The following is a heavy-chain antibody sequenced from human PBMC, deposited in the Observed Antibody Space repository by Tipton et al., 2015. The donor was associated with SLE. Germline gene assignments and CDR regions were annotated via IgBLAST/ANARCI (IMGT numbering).Heavy chain of an antibody. CDR3: ARDKGVTYLDN. J-gene: IGHJ4*02. Sequence: SLRLSCAASRFTFDDYAIHWVRQAPGKGLEWVSGISWNSGEVDYADSVKGRFTISRENSKNMLYLQMNSLRAEDTAVYYCARDKGVTYLDNWGQGALVTVSS. CDR2: ISWNSGEV. CDR1: RFTFDDYA. D-gene: IGHD3-10*01. V-gene: IGHV3-9*01.